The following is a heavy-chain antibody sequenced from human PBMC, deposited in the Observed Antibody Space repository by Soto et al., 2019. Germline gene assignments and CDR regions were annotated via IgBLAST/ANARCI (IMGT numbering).Heavy chain of an antibody. D-gene: IGHD2-15*01. J-gene: IGHJ5*02. Sequence: QVQLVQSGAEVKKPGSSVKVSCKDPGGTFSIYTISWVRQAPGQGLEWMGGSANSAQKFQGRLTVTADESTSTVYLELSSLTSEDTAVYYCARGGPPDIAWFDPWGQGTLVSVSS. CDR1: GGTFSIYT. CDR3: ARGGPPDIAWFDP. CDR2: GSA. V-gene: IGHV1-69*01.